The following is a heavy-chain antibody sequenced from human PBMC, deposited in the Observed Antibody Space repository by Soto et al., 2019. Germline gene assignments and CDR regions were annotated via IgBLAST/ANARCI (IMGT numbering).Heavy chain of an antibody. CDR1: GITFSTYA. Sequence: EVQLLESGGGLVQPGGSLRLSCAASGITFSTYAMIRVRQAPGEGLEWVSAISGGGGTTYYADSVKGRFTISRDNSKNTLSLQMNSLRVEDTAIYYCAKDWGVGGQGTMVTVSS. CDR2: ISGGGGTT. J-gene: IGHJ3*01. D-gene: IGHD3-16*01. V-gene: IGHV3-23*01. CDR3: AKDWGV.